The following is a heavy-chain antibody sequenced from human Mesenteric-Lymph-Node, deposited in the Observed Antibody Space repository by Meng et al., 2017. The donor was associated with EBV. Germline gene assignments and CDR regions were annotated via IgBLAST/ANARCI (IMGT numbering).Heavy chain of an antibody. Sequence: VSVPGRLHPARTLSPTCMVAGGSITRTTLWSWVRQPPGKGLEWIGEIYHSGRTNCKPSLQSRVTMSVDKSQNHFSLKLTSVTAADTAVYYCAGASDISGYYGGLDYWGQGILVTVSS. D-gene: IGHD3-22*01. CDR1: GGSITRTTL. J-gene: IGHJ4*02. V-gene: IGHV4-4*02. CDR2: IYHSGRT. CDR3: AGASDISGYYGGLDY.